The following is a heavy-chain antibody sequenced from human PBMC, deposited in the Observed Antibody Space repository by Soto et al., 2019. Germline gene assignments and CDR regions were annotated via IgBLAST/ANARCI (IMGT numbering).Heavy chain of an antibody. J-gene: IGHJ4*02. CDR2: INGGNGDT. CDR1: GYTFADFG. Sequence: ASVKVSCKASGYTFADFGIHWVLQAPGQGPEWMGWINGGNGDTKYSPSFQGRVTITRDTSASTAFMELHSLTSEDTATYYCAKDRWVTTKSFDFWGPGTLVTVSS. D-gene: IGHD4-17*01. CDR3: AKDRWVTTKSFDF. V-gene: IGHV1-3*01.